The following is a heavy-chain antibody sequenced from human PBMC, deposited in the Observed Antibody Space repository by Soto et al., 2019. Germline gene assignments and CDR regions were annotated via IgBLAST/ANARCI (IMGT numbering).Heavy chain of an antibody. D-gene: IGHD1-1*01. J-gene: IGHJ6*02. CDR3: VRARYSVYYYYGMDV. V-gene: IGHV4-34*01. CDR1: DGSFSAYA. Sequence: SANLSLTFGINDGSFSAYAWNWILQPPGKGLEWIGEINHEGSTNYNPSLKSRVTISVDTSKNQFSLKVNSVTAADTAVYYCVRARYSVYYYYGMDVWGQGTTVTVS. CDR2: INHEGST.